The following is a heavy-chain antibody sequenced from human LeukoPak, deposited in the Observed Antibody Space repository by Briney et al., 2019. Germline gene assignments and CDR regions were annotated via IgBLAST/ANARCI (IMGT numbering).Heavy chain of an antibody. CDR2: ISHTGST. CDR1: GVSLSGYF. Sequence: SETLSLTCAVYGVSLSGYFLSWIRQPPRKGREWIGEISHTGSTSYNPSPKTPVTISVDTSKNQLSLKPTSVTDADADVYYCARRIADGYDGYWGQGTLVTVSS. CDR3: ARRIADGYDGY. D-gene: IGHD5-24*01. J-gene: IGHJ4*02. V-gene: IGHV4-34*01.